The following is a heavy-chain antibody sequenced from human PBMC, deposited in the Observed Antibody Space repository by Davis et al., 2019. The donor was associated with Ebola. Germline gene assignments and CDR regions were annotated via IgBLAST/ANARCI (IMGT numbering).Heavy chain of an antibody. CDR3: AKDSGPIWGLFDY. CDR2: ISGSGGST. D-gene: IGHD3-16*01. V-gene: IGHV3-23*01. Sequence: ESLKISCAASGFTFSSYAMSWVRQAPGKGLEWVSAISGSGGSTYYADSVKGRFTISRDNSKNTLYLQMNSLRAEDTAVYYCAKDSGPIWGLFDYWGQGTLVTVSS. J-gene: IGHJ4*02. CDR1: GFTFSSYA.